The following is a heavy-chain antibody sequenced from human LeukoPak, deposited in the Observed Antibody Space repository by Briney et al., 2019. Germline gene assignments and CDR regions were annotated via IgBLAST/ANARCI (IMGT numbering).Heavy chain of an antibody. D-gene: IGHD1-26*01. CDR3: ATLTEKPTTRPQVFDR. CDR1: GFIFSSYE. V-gene: IGHV3-48*03. Sequence: GGSLRLSCAASGFIFSSYEMNCVRQAPGKGLEWVSYVSSRGGAIYYADSLKGRFTISRDNAKNSLYLQMNSLRAEDTAAYYCATLTEKPTTRPQVFDRWGRGTLVTVSS. CDR2: VSSRGGAI. J-gene: IGHJ2*01.